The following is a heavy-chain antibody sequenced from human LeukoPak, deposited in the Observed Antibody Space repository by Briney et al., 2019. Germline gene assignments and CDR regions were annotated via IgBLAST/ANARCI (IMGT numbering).Heavy chain of an antibody. D-gene: IGHD3-16*01. Sequence: TGGSLRLSCAGSGFTFSDSYMNWIRQAPGKGLEWVSYISSSGSAIYYADSVKGRFTISRDNAKNSLYLQMDSLSAEDTAVYYCAKLGKNYFDHWGQGTLVTVSS. J-gene: IGHJ4*02. V-gene: IGHV3-11*04. CDR2: ISSSGSAI. CDR3: AKLGKNYFDH. CDR1: GFTFSDSY.